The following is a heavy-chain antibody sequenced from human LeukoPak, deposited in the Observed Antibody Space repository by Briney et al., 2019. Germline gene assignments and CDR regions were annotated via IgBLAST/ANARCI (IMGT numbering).Heavy chain of an antibody. CDR1: GFTVSSNY. V-gene: IGHV3-53*04. Sequence: GGSLRLSCVASGFTVSSNYMSWVRQAPGKGLEWVSVIYSGGSTYYADSVKGRFTISRHNSKNTLYLQMNSLRAEDTAVYYCARWAFYYFDYWGQGTLVTVSS. CDR2: IYSGGST. CDR3: ARWAFYYFDY. J-gene: IGHJ4*02. D-gene: IGHD3-3*01.